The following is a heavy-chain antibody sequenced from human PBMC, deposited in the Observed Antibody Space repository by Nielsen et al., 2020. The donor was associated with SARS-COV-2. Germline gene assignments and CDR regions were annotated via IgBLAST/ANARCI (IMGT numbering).Heavy chain of an antibody. CDR2: IYYSGNT. CDR3: ARDDDNWGSLAY. D-gene: IGHD7-27*01. V-gene: IGHV4-59*13. Sequence: SETLSLTCAVSGGSITTSYWHWIRQSPGKGLEWIGYIYYSGNTNYNPSLKSRVTISVDTSKNQFSLKLSSVTAADTAVYYCARDDDNWGSLAYWGQGTLVTVSS. CDR1: GGSITTSY. J-gene: IGHJ4*02.